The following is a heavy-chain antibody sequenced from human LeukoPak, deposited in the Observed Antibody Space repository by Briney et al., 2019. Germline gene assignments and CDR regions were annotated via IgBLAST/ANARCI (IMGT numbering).Heavy chain of an antibody. CDR3: ARESSGYSSGWYWRWFDP. V-gene: IGHV1-2*02. J-gene: IGHJ5*02. Sequence: GASVKVSCKASGYTFTGYYMHWVRQAPGQGLEWMGWINPSSGGTNYAQKFQGRVTMTRDTSISTAYMELSRLRSDDTAVYYCARESSGYSSGWYWRWFDPWGQGTLVTVSS. D-gene: IGHD6-19*01. CDR1: GYTFTGYY. CDR2: INPSSGGT.